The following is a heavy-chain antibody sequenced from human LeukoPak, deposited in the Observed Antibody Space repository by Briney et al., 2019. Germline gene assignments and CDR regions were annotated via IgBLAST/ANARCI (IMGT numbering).Heavy chain of an antibody. CDR1: GGTFSSYA. J-gene: IGHJ4*02. CDR3: ARSSNDYVWGSYDYYFDY. D-gene: IGHD3-16*01. V-gene: IGHV1-69*13. Sequence: GASVKVSCKASGGTFSSYAISWVRQAPGQGLEWMGGIIPIFGTANYAQKFQGRATITADESTSTAYMELSSLRSEDTAVYYCARSSNDYVWGSYDYYFDYWGQGTLVTVSS. CDR2: IIPIFGTA.